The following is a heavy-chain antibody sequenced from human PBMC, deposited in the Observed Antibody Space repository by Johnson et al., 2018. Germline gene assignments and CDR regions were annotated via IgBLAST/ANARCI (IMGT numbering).Heavy chain of an antibody. D-gene: IGHD1-26*01. Sequence: VQLVESGGGLVQPGGSLRLSCAVTGFTFSDYWMHWVRQAPGEGRVWVSRISGDGSSAYYADSVKGRFTISRDNAKTALFLQMNSLTVDDTVVYYCTSDRYSVSYYGYFHHGGQGTLVTVSS. J-gene: IGHJ1*01. V-gene: IGHV3-74*02. CDR2: ISGDGSSA. CDR3: TSDRYSVSYYGYFHH. CDR1: GFTFSDYW.